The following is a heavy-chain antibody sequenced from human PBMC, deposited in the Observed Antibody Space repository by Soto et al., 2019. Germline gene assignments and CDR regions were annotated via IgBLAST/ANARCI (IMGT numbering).Heavy chain of an antibody. Sequence: QVQLQESGPGLVKPSQTLSLTCLVSGASVSGDGSYCSWIRQHPGKGLEFIGYIHNSGSTYPNPSLENRVAMSIDTSKNQFSLRLSSVTAADSAVYFCARDLGSEQWFFDNWGQGILVTVSS. D-gene: IGHD6-19*01. CDR3: ARDLGSEQWFFDN. CDR1: GASVSGDGSY. V-gene: IGHV4-31*03. CDR2: IHNSGST. J-gene: IGHJ4*02.